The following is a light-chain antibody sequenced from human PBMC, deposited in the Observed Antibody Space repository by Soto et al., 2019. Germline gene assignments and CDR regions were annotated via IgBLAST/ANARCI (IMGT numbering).Light chain of an antibody. CDR3: NSYTSRSTGV. CDR2: EVS. Sequence: QSALTQPASVSGSPGQSITISCTGTRSDVGGYNYVSWYQQHPGKAPKLLIYEVSNRPSGVSNRFSGSKSGNTASLTISGLQAEDEADYYCNSYTSRSTGVFGTGTKLTVL. V-gene: IGLV2-14*01. J-gene: IGLJ1*01. CDR1: RSDVGGYNY.